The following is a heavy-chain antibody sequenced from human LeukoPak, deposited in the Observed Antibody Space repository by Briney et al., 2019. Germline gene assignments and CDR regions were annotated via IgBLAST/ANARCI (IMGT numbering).Heavy chain of an antibody. J-gene: IGHJ4*02. V-gene: IGHV4-34*01. CDR1: GGSFSGYY. Sequence: SETLSLTCAVYGGSFSGYYWSWIRQPPGKGLEWIGEINHRGSTNYNPSLKRRVTISVDTSKNQFSLKLRYGATADTCVYYCARGHIRYSSVILDYWGQGTLLTVPP. CDR3: ARGHIRYSSVILDY. D-gene: IGHD5-18*01. CDR2: INHRGST.